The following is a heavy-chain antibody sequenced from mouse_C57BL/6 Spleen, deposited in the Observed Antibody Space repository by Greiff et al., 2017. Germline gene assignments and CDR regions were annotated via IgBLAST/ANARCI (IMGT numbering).Heavy chain of an antibody. V-gene: IGHV5-16*01. CDR3: ARDGTTDGFDY. CDR2: INYDGSST. Sequence: EVKLMESEGGLVQPGSSMKLSCTASGFTFSDYYMAWVRQVPEKGLEWVANINYDGSSTYYLDSLKSRFIISRDNAKNILYLQMSSLKSEDTATYYCARDGTTDGFDYWGQGTTLTVSS. CDR1: GFTFSDYY. J-gene: IGHJ2*01. D-gene: IGHD1-1*01.